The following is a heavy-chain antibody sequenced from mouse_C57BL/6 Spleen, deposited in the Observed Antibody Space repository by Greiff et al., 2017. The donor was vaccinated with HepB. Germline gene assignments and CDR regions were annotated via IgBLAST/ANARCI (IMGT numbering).Heavy chain of an antibody. D-gene: IGHD3-2*02. J-gene: IGHJ3*01. CDR2: IYPRSGNT. Sequence: QVQLQQSGAELARPGASVKLSCKASGYTFTSYGISWVKQRTGQGLEWIGEIYPRSGNTYYNEKFKGKATLTADKSSSTAYMELRSLTSEDSAVYFCAEPLGRSGYLFAYWGQGTLVTVSA. V-gene: IGHV1-81*01. CDR3: AEPLGRSGYLFAY. CDR1: GYTFTSYG.